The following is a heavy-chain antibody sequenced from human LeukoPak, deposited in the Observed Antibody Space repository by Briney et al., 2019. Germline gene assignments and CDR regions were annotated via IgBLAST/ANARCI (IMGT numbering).Heavy chain of an antibody. V-gene: IGHV3-53*01. CDR2: IYRDGGT. CDR3: AREHTTFVAFDI. CDR1: EFTISSNY. J-gene: IGHJ3*02. Sequence: GGSLRLSCAASEFTISSNYMSWVRQAPGKGLEWVSVIYRDGGTSHADSVKSRFTISRDNSKNTVYLQMNSLRAEDTAVYFCAREHTTFVAFDIWGQGTMVTVSS. D-gene: IGHD2/OR15-2a*01.